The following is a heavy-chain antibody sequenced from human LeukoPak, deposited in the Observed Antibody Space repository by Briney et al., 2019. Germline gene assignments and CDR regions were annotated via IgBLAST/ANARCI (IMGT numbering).Heavy chain of an antibody. V-gene: IGHV4-59*01. CDR2: IYYSGST. J-gene: IGHJ4*02. CDR1: GGSMSNSY. CDR3: ARGDVSFDY. D-gene: IGHD3-16*01. Sequence: PSETLSLTCTVSGGSMSNSYWSWIRQPPGKGLEWIGFIYYSGSTDYNPSLKSPITMSVDTSKNQFSLKLSSVTAADTAVYYCARGDVSFDYWGQGTLVTVSS.